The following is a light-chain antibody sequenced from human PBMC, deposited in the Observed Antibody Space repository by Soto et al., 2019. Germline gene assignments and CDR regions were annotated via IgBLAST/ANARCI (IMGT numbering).Light chain of an antibody. CDR2: AAS. CDR3: QQFHTYPVT. V-gene: IGKV1-9*01. CDR1: QVISTS. Sequence: DIQLTQSPSFLSPSIGEIVTITCRASQVISTSLAWYQVKPGKAPKLLIYAASTLESGVPSRFSGSESGTDFTLTISSLQAEDFATYYCQQFHTYPVTFGQGTRLEIK. J-gene: IGKJ5*01.